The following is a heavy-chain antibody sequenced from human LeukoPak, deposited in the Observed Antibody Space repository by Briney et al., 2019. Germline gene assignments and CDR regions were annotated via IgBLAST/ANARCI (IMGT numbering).Heavy chain of an antibody. CDR2: IDPSDSET. CDR1: GYSFTTYW. Sequence: GESLKISCKGSGYSFTTYWIGWVRQMPGKGLEWMGIIDPSDSETRYTPSSQGQVTISVDKSLTTAYLQWNSLKASDTAMYYCARQTAMGRSGDYWGQGTLVTVSS. J-gene: IGHJ4*02. D-gene: IGHD7-27*01. CDR3: ARQTAMGRSGDY. V-gene: IGHV5-51*01.